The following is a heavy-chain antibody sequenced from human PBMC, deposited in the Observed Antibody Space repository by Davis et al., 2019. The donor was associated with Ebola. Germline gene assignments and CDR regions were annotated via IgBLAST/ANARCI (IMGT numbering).Heavy chain of an antibody. CDR1: GYTFTSYD. J-gene: IGHJ5*02. V-gene: IGHV1-8*01. CDR3: ARGVGYCGGGSCSDWFDP. CDR2: MNPNGGNT. D-gene: IGHD2-15*01. Sequence: ASVKVSCKASGYTFTSYDIHWVRQATGQGLEWMGWMNPNGGNTGYAQKFQGRITLTRDTSISTAYMELSSLRSEDTAVYYCARGVGYCGGGSCSDWFDPWGQGTLVTVSS.